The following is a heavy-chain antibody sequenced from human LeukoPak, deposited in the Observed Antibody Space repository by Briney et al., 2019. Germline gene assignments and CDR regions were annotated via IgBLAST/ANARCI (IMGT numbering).Heavy chain of an antibody. V-gene: IGHV4-34*01. CDR1: GGSFSGYY. D-gene: IGHD1-26*01. CDR2: INHSGST. CDR3: AGVGPTTLGAIDI. J-gene: IGHJ3*02. Sequence: SETLSLTCAVYGGSFSGYYWSWIRQPPGKGLEWIGEINHSGSTNYNPSLKSRVTISVDTSKNQFSLKLSSVTAADTAVYYCAGVGPTTLGAIDIWGQGTMVTVSS.